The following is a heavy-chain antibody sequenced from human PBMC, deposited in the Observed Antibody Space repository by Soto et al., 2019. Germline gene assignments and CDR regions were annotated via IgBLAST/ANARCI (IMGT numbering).Heavy chain of an antibody. CDR1: GGSISSYY. V-gene: IGHV4-59*01. CDR2: IYYSGST. CDR3: ARDGRWYGIDY. Sequence: PSETLSLTCTVSGGSISSYYWSWIRQPPGKGLEWIGYIYYSGSTNYNPSLKSRVTISVDTSKNQFSLKLSPVTAADTAVYYCARDGRWYGIDYRGQGTQVTVSS. D-gene: IGHD6-13*01. J-gene: IGHJ4*02.